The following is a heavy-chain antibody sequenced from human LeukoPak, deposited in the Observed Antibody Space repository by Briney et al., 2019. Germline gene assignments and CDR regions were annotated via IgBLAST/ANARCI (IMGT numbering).Heavy chain of an antibody. CDR3: ARDRDFLGSGWSNSFDY. D-gene: IGHD6-19*01. CDR2: TSSSGSNI. V-gene: IGHV3-48*03. Sequence: GGSLRLSCAASGFTFSSYEMNWVRQAPGKGLEWVSYTSSSGSNIYYADSVKGRFTISRDNAKNSLYLQMNSLRAEDTAVYYCARDRDFLGSGWSNSFDYWGQGTLVTVSS. J-gene: IGHJ4*02. CDR1: GFTFSSYE.